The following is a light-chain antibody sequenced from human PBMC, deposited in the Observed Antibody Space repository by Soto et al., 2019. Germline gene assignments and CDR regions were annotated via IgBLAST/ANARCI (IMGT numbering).Light chain of an antibody. CDR3: SSYTSTTTRV. CDR1: SSDVGCYNY. V-gene: IGLV2-14*03. CDR2: EVS. Sequence: QSVLTQPASVSGSPGQSITISCTGTSSDVGCYNYVSWYQQHPGKGPKLMIYEVSNRPSGVSNRFSGSKSGNTATLTISGLQAEDEADYYCSSYTSTTTRVFXTGTKVTVL. J-gene: IGLJ1*01.